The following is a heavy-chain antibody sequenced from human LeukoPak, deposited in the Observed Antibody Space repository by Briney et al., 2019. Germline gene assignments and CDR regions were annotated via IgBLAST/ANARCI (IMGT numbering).Heavy chain of an antibody. J-gene: IGHJ4*02. D-gene: IGHD3-22*01. CDR2: ISGSGGST. CDR3: AKFTMIVVVITHFDY. CDR1: GFTFSSYA. Sequence: QPGGSLRLSCAASGFTFSSYAMSWVRQAPGKGLEWVSAISGSGGSTYYADSVQGRFTISRDNSKNTLYLQMNSLRAEDTAVYYCAKFTMIVVVITHFDYWGQGTLVTVSS. V-gene: IGHV3-23*01.